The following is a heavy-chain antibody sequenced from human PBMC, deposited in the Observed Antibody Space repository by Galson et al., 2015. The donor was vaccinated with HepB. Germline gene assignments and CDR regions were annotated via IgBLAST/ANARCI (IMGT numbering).Heavy chain of an antibody. D-gene: IGHD6-13*01. CDR1: GFTFSSYD. CDR2: IGTAGDT. V-gene: IGHV3-13*04. Sequence: SLRLSCAASGFTFSSYDMHWVRQATGKGLEWVSAIGTAGDTYYPGSVKGRFTISRENAKNSLYLQMNSLRAGDTAVYYCAREAAAGESYWYFDLWGRGTLVTVSS. CDR3: AREAAAGESYWYFDL. J-gene: IGHJ2*01.